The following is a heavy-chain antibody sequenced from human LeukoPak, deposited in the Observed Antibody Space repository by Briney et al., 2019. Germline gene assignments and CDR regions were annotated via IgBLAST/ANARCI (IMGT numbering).Heavy chain of an antibody. CDR1: GGSISSYY. J-gene: IGHJ4*02. Sequence: SETLSLTCTVSGGSISSYYWSWIRQPPGKGLEWIGYIYYSGSTNYNPSLKSRVTISVDTSKNQFSLKLSSVTAADTAVYYCARVSGYDWESFYDYWGQGTLSPSPQ. CDR2: IYYSGST. CDR3: ARVSGYDWESFYDY. V-gene: IGHV4-59*01. D-gene: IGHD5-12*01.